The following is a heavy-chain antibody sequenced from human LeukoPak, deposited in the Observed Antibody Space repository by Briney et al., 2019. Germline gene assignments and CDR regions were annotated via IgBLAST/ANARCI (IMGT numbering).Heavy chain of an antibody. CDR3: ARHDTMVRGVTDYFDY. CDR1: GGSISSSSYY. V-gene: IGHV4-39*01. Sequence: SETLSLTCTVSGGSISSSSYYWGWIRQPPGKGLEWIGSIYYSGSTYYNPSLKSRVTISVDTSKNQFSLKLRSVTAADTAVYYCARHDTMVRGVTDYFDYWGQGTLVTVSS. J-gene: IGHJ4*02. D-gene: IGHD3-10*01. CDR2: IYYSGST.